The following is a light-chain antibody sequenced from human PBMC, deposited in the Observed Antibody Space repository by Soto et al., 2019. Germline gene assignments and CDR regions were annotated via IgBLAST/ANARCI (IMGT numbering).Light chain of an antibody. J-gene: IGLJ2*01. V-gene: IGLV3-21*04. Sequence: SYELTQPPSVSVAPGKTANITCGGNNIGSKSVHWYQQKPGQAPVLVISYDTDRPSGIPERYSGSNSGNTATLTISRVEGGHEADYYCQVWDSSSEPVVFGGGTKVTVL. CDR3: QVWDSSSEPVV. CDR2: YDT. CDR1: NIGSKS.